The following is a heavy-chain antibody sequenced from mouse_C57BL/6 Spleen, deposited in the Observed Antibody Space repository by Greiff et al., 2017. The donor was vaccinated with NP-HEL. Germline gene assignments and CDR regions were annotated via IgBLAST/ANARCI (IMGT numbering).Heavy chain of an antibody. V-gene: IGHV5-17*01. CDR1: GFTFSDYG. Sequence: EVQRVESGGGLVKPGGSLKLSCAASGFTFSDYGMHWVRQAPEKGLEWVAYISSGSSTIYYADTVKGRFTISRDNAKNTLFLQMTSLRSEDTAMYYCARNDYGAKFAYWGQGTLVTVSA. CDR2: ISSGSSTI. CDR3: ARNDYGAKFAY. D-gene: IGHD2-4*01. J-gene: IGHJ3*01.